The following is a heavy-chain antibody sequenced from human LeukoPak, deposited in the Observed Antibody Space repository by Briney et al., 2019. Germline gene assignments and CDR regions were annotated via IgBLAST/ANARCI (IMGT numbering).Heavy chain of an antibody. CDR1: GFTFSSYG. D-gene: IGHD5-18*01. Sequence: PGGSLRLSCAASGFTFSSYGMHWVRQAPGKGLEWVAFIRYDGSNKYYADSVKGRFTISRDNSKNTLYLQMNSLRAEDTAVYYCAKDEIQNYYYYMDVWGKGTTVTISS. J-gene: IGHJ6*03. CDR3: AKDEIQNYYYYMDV. CDR2: IRYDGSNK. V-gene: IGHV3-30*02.